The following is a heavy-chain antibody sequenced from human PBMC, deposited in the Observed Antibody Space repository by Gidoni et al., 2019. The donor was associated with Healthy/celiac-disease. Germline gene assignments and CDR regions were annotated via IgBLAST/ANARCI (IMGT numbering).Heavy chain of an antibody. CDR3: ARTYSGSYSTLDGLGAFDI. D-gene: IGHD1-26*01. CDR2: IYSGGST. V-gene: IGHV3-53*01. J-gene: IGHJ3*02. CDR1: GFTVSSKY. Sequence: EVQLVESGGGLIQPGGSLRLSCAASGFTVSSKYMSWVRQAPGKGLEWVSVIYSGGSTYYADSVKGRFTISRDNSKNTLYLQMNSLRAEDTAVYYCARTYSGSYSTLDGLGAFDIWGQGTMVTVSS.